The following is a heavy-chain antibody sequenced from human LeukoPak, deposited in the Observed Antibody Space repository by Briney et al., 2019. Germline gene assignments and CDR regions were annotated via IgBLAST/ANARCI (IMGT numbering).Heavy chain of an antibody. CDR1: GGTFSRYA. Sequence: GALVKVSCKASGGTFSRYAISWVRQAPGQGLEWMGRIIPIFGTANYAQKFQGRVTVTTDESTSTAYMELSSLRSEDTAVYYCARDQEAYYYGSGSSLYIWGQGTMVTVSS. V-gene: IGHV1-69*05. D-gene: IGHD3-10*01. CDR3: ARDQEAYYYGSGSSLYI. J-gene: IGHJ3*02. CDR2: IIPIFGTA.